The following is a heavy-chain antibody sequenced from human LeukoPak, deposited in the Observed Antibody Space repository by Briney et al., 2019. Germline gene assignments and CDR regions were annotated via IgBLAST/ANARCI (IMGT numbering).Heavy chain of an antibody. CDR1: GGTFSSYA. D-gene: IGHD2-2*01. J-gene: IGHJ3*02. CDR2: IIPIFGTA. Sequence: GASVKVSCKASGGTFSSYAISWVRQAPGQGLEWMGGIIPIFGTANYAQKFQGRVTITADESTSTAYMELSSLRPEDTAVYYCARKVLGYCSSTSCYHNAFDIWGQGTMVTVSS. V-gene: IGHV1-69*13. CDR3: ARKVLGYCSSTSCYHNAFDI.